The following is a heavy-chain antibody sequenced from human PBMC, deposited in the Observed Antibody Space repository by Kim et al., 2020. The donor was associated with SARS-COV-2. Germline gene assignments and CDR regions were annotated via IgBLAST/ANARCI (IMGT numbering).Heavy chain of an antibody. V-gene: IGHV3-30*18. CDR1: GFTFSSYG. J-gene: IGHJ6*02. CDR3: AKDNGAYYYYGMDV. Sequence: GGSLRLSCAASGFTFSSYGMHWVRQAPGKGLEWVAVISYDGSNKYYADSVKGRFTISRDNSKNTLYLQMNSLRAEDTAVYYCAKDNGAYYYYGMDVWGQGTTVTVSS. CDR2: ISYDGSNK. D-gene: IGHD4-17*01.